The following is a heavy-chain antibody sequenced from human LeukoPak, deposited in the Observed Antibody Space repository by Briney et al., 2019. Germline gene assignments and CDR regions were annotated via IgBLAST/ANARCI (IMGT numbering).Heavy chain of an antibody. CDR3: ARTYYDFWSGYYPRGAFDI. CDR2: INHSGST. J-gene: IGHJ3*02. CDR1: GGSFSGYY. Sequence: PSETLSLTCAVYGGSFSGYYWSWIRQPPGKGLEWIGEINHSGSTNYNPSLKCRVTISVDTSKNQFSLKLSSVTAAGTAVYYCARTYYDFWSGYYPRGAFDIWGQGTMVTVSS. D-gene: IGHD3-3*01. V-gene: IGHV4-34*01.